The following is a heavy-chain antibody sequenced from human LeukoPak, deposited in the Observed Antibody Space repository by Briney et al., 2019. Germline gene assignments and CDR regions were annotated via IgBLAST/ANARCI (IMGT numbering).Heavy chain of an antibody. CDR3: ARDATYSSGWYYFDY. V-gene: IGHV3-11*01. J-gene: IGHJ4*02. D-gene: IGHD6-19*01. Sequence: GGSLRLSCAASGFTFSDYCMSWIRQAPGKGLEWVAYISSSGSTIYYADSVKGRFTISRDNAKNSLYLQMNGLRAEDTAVYYCARDATYSSGWYYFDYWGQGTLVTVSS. CDR2: ISSSGSTI. CDR1: GFTFSDYC.